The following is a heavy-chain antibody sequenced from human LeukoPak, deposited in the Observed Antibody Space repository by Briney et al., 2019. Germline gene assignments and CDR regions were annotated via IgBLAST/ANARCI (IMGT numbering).Heavy chain of an antibody. D-gene: IGHD3-22*01. Sequence: GESLKISCKGSGYTFTGYWIGWVRQMPGKGLEWMGIIFPGDSDTRYSPSFQGQVTISADKSISTAYLQWSSLKASDTAMYYCARWYYYDSSEIDYCWGQGTLVTVSS. CDR2: IFPGDSDT. J-gene: IGHJ4*02. CDR3: ARWYYYDSSEIDYC. CDR1: GYTFTGYW. V-gene: IGHV5-51*01.